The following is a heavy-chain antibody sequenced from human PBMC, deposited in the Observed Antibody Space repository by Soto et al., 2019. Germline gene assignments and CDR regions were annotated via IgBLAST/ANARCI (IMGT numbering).Heavy chain of an antibody. V-gene: IGHV1-3*01. CDR3: AREGNVVVVAATPLDY. J-gene: IGHJ4*02. D-gene: IGHD2-15*01. CDR1: GYTFTSYA. Sequence: ASVKVSCKASGYTFTSYAMHWVRQAPGQRLEWMGWINAGNGNTKYSQKFQGRVTITRDTSASTAYMELSSLRSEDTAVYYCAREGNVVVVAATPLDYWGQGTLVTVSS. CDR2: INAGNGNT.